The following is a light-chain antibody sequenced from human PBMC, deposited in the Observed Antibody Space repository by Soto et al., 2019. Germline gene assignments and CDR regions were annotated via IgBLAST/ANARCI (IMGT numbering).Light chain of an antibody. V-gene: IGKV3-11*01. CDR1: QSFSGH. CDR2: DAS. J-gene: IGKJ1*01. CDR3: QQRSKWRT. Sequence: IVLTQSPDTLSLSPWERATLSCRASQSFSGHLAWYQQKPGQAPRLLIYDASKRATGIPARFSGSGFGTDYTLTISSLEPEDFAVYYCQQRSKWRTFGQGTKVDIK.